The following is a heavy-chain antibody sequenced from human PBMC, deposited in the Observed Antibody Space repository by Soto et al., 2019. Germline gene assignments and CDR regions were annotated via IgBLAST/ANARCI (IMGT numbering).Heavy chain of an antibody. CDR1: GFTGGGDS. V-gene: IGHV3-48*02. CDR2: ISSSSSTI. J-gene: IGHJ4*01. CDR3: ASGDIVLVPAAMGDY. D-gene: IGHD2-2*01. Sequence: GGSLGLSCAASGFTGGGDSLNWVRQAPGKGLEWVSYISSSSSTIYYADSVKGRFTISRDNAKNSLYLQMNSLRDEDTAVYYCASGDIVLVPAAMGDYW.